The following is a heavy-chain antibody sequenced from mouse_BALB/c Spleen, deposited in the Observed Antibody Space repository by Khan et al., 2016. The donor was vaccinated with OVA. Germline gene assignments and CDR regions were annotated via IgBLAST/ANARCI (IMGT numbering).Heavy chain of an antibody. CDR3: ARGRYYGSSPDWFAY. Sequence: EVELVESGGGLVKPGGSLKLSCAASGFTFSGYAMSWVRQTPEKSLEWVAEISGGGSNTYYPATVTGRFTISRDNAKNTLSLEMSSMRSEDTAMXYCARGRYYGSSPDWFAYWGQGTLVTVSA. CDR1: GFTFSGYA. CDR2: ISGGGSNT. D-gene: IGHD1-1*01. V-gene: IGHV5-9-4*01. J-gene: IGHJ3*01.